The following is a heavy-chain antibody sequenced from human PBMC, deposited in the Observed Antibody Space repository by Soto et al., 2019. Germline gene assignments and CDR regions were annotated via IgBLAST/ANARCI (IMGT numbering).Heavy chain of an antibody. J-gene: IGHJ6*02. CDR2: IGRSDDT. Sequence: QVLLVESGGGLVRPGGSLRLSCAASGFTFSDYYMSWIRQAPGKGLEWVSYIGRSDDTNYADSVRGRFTISRDNAKNSLYLQMNSLRDEDTAVYYCARVPCRTTSCHVSYYGMDVWGQGTTVTVSS. CDR3: ARVPCRTTSCHVSYYGMDV. CDR1: GFTFSDYY. V-gene: IGHV3-11*05. D-gene: IGHD1-26*01.